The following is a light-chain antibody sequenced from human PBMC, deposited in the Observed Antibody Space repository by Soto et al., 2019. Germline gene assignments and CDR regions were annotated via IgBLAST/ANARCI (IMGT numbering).Light chain of an antibody. CDR3: QQSYSTLQT. Sequence: DIQMTQSPSSLSASVGDRVTITCRASQTITKYLNWYQQKPGKVPKLLIYAASSLQSGVPSRFSGSVSGTDFTLTISSLEPEDFATYYCQQSYSTLQTFGGGTKVEIK. CDR1: QTITKY. CDR2: AAS. V-gene: IGKV1-39*01. J-gene: IGKJ4*01.